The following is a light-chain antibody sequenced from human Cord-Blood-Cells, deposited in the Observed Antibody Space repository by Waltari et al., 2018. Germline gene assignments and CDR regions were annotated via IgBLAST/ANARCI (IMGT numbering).Light chain of an antibody. CDR2: GAS. CDR3: QQYNNWPPWT. J-gene: IGKJ1*01. V-gene: IGKV3-15*01. Sequence: EIVMTQSPATLSVSPGERATLSCRASQSVSSNLAWYQQKPGQAPRLLIYGASTRATGIPTRFSGSGSGTESTLTISSLQSEDFAVYYCQQYNNWPPWTFGQGTKEEIK. CDR1: QSVSSN.